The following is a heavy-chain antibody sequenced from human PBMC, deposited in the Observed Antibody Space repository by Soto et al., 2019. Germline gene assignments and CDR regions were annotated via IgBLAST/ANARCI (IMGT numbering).Heavy chain of an antibody. V-gene: IGHV4-30-2*01. CDR2: IYHSGST. D-gene: IGHD2-2*01. J-gene: IGHJ5*02. CDR1: DGYLGSVGDW. Sequence: PQTMSPTRAVFDGYLGSVGDWWSWIQQTPGKGLEWIGYIYHSGSTYYNPSLKSRVTISVDRSKNQFSLKLSSVAAADTAVYYCASVPDRWGQGTLVTVSS. CDR3: ASVPDR.